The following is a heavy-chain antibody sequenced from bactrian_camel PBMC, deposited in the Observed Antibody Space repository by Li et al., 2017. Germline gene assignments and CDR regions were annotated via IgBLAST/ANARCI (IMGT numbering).Heavy chain of an antibody. CDR3: AAYVGSRVLGPWSFERGTYDF. CDR2: IDVLNST. J-gene: IGHJ4*01. Sequence: QVQLVESGGGSVQAGGSLRLSCTGSGYMKGSSHCMAWFRQAPGKEREGVAAIDVLNSTTYADSVKGRFTISQDNARTTLYLQMNSLKPEDTAMYYCAAYVGSRVLGPWSFERGTYDFWGPGTQVTVS. D-gene: IGHD7*01. CDR1: GYMKGSSHC. V-gene: IGHV3S26*01.